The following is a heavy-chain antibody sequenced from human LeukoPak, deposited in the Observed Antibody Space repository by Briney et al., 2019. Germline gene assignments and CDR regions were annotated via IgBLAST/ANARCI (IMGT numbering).Heavy chain of an antibody. V-gene: IGHV4-30-2*01. J-gene: IGHJ4*02. D-gene: IGHD4-17*01. CDR1: GGSISSGGYS. Sequence: SQTLSLTCAVSGGSISSGGYSWSWIRQPPGKGLEWIGYIYHSGSTYYNPSLKSRVTISVDRPKNQFSLKLSSVTAADTAVYYCARVPDDYGDSYFDYWGQGTLVTVSS. CDR2: IYHSGST. CDR3: ARVPDDYGDSYFDY.